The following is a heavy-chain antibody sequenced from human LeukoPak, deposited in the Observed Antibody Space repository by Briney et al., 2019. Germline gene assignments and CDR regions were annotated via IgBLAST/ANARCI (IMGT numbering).Heavy chain of an antibody. CDR2: ISGSRGNT. J-gene: IGHJ4*02. CDR3: AVSDCSSASCLFDL. CDR1: GFTFSKYA. D-gene: IGHD2-2*01. Sequence: GGSLRLSCAASGFTFSKYAMGWVRQAPGKGLERVSTISGSRGNTYYADLEEGRFTISRDNSKNTLYLQMSSLRAEDTAVYYCAVSDCSSASCLFDLWGQGTLVTVSS. V-gene: IGHV3-23*01.